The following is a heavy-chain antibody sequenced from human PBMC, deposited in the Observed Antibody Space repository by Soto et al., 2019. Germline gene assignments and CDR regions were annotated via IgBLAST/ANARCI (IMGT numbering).Heavy chain of an antibody. D-gene: IGHD2-15*01. CDR3: AKADEEGYCSGGSCYSPDY. CDR1: GFAFSSYG. J-gene: IGHJ4*02. Sequence: PGGSLRLSCAASGFAFSSYGMTWVRQAPGKGLEWVSSISDTGTGTYYTYYTDSVKGRFTISRDNSKNTLFLLMNSLRVEDTAVYYCAKADEEGYCSGGSCYSPDYWGRGTLVTVSS. CDR2: ISDTGTGTYYT. V-gene: IGHV3-23*01.